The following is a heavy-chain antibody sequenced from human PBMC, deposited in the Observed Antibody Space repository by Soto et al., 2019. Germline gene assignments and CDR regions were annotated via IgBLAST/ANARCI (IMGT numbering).Heavy chain of an antibody. CDR1: GGTFSSYA. V-gene: IGHV1-69*01. CDR3: ARSQGSSTSLEIYYYYYYGMDV. J-gene: IGHJ6*02. Sequence: QVQLVQSGAEVKKPGSSVKVSCKASGGTFSSYAISWVRQAPGQGLEWMGGIIPISETTNYAQKFQGRVTSTADESKSTAYMELSSLRSEDTAVYYCARSQGSSTSLEIYYYYYYGMDVWGQETTVTVSS. D-gene: IGHD2-2*01. CDR2: IIPISETT.